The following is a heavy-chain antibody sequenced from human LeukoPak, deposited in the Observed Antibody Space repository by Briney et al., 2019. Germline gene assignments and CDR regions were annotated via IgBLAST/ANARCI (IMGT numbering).Heavy chain of an antibody. Sequence: WASVKVSCKASGGTFSSYAISWVRQAPGQGLEWMGGIIPIFGTANYAQKFQGRVTITADESTSTAYMELSSLRSEDTAVYYCARVESSNPVEAFDIWGQGTMVTVSS. CDR2: IIPIFGTA. CDR1: GGTFSSYA. D-gene: IGHD6-13*01. CDR3: ARVESSNPVEAFDI. J-gene: IGHJ3*02. V-gene: IGHV1-69*13.